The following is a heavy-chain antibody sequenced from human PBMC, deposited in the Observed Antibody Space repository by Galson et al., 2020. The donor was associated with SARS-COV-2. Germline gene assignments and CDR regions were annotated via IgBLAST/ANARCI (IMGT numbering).Heavy chain of an antibody. CDR2: ISSSSSYI. CDR3: ARGEYYYDSTGPFDP. D-gene: IGHD3-22*01. V-gene: IGHV3-21*01. Sequence: GGSLRLSCAASGFTFSSYSMNWVRQAPGKGLEWVSSISSSSSYIYYADSVKGRFTISRDNAKNSLYLQMNSLRAEDTAVYYCARGEYYYDSTGPFDPWGQGTLVTVSS. J-gene: IGHJ5*02. CDR1: GFTFSSYS.